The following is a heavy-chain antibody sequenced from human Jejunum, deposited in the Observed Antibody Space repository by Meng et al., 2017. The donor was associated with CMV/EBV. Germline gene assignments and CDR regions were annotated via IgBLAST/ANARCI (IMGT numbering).Heavy chain of an antibody. Sequence: GASISSSGYYWGWTRQPPGKGLEWIGNVYDGGKTYYNSSLKSRITISLDTTKSQFSLRLSSVTAADTAVYYCSRDEGEYRVYSRLDWGQGTLVTVSS. D-gene: IGHD6-13*01. CDR2: VYDGGKT. CDR3: SRDEGEYRVYSRLD. CDR1: GASISSSGYY. J-gene: IGHJ4*02. V-gene: IGHV4-39*07.